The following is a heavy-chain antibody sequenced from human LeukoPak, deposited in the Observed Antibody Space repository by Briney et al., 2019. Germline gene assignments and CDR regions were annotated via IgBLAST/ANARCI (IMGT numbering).Heavy chain of an antibody. Sequence: PGGSLRLSCAASGFTFSNYAMSWVRQAPGKGLEWVSAISRSGDTTYYADSVKGRFTISRDNSKNTLYLQMNSLRAEDTAVYYCAKGHYMDVWGKGTTVTVSS. CDR3: AKGHYMDV. CDR2: ISRSGDTT. CDR1: GFTFSNYA. V-gene: IGHV3-23*01. J-gene: IGHJ6*03.